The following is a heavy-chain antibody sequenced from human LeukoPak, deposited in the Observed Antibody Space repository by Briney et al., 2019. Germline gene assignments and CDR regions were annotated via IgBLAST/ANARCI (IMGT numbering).Heavy chain of an antibody. CDR1: GGSISSDTYY. J-gene: IGHJ4*02. D-gene: IGHD5-24*01. Sequence: SETLSLTCIVSGGSISSDTYYWGWIRQPPGKGLEWIGSVYYSGSTYYNPSLKSRVTISVDTSKNQLSLKVTSVTAADTAVYYCARHPRDGATTYFDYWGQGTLVTVSS. CDR3: ARHPRDGATTYFDY. CDR2: VYYSGST. V-gene: IGHV4-39*01.